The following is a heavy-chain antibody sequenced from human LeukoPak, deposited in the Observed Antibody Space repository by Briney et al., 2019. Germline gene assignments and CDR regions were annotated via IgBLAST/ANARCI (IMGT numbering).Heavy chain of an antibody. Sequence: GGSLRLSCAASGFTFSNYWMNWVRQTPGKGLEWVANIKDDGSETYCVDSVKGRFTISRDNAKNSLYLQMNSLRAEDTAVYYCARARQGIFNWFDPWGQGTLVTVSS. CDR2: IKDDGSET. D-gene: IGHD6-13*01. CDR1: GFTFSNYW. CDR3: ARARQGIFNWFDP. J-gene: IGHJ5*02. V-gene: IGHV3-7*01.